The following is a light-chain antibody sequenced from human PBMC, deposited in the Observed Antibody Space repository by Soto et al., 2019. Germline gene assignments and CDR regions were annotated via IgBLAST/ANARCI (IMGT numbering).Light chain of an antibody. CDR3: LQDYGDSST. CDR2: AAS. Sequence: NQMTQSPLSLSASVGEKIIITCRASRDVGSDVSWYQQKPGHAPKLVIYAASNLYTGVPSRFSGRRSGTEFTLTISSLQPEDFASYYCLQDYGDSSTFGQGTKVEIE. V-gene: IGKV1-6*01. CDR1: RDVGSD. J-gene: IGKJ1*01.